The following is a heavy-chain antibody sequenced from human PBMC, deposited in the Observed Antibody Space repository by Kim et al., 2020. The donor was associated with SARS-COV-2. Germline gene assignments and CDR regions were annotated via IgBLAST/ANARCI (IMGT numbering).Heavy chain of an antibody. CDR3: ASTGSGSYYLDC. D-gene: IGHD3-10*01. V-gene: IGHV1-2*02. J-gene: IGHJ4*02. Sequence: NYAQKFQGRVTMTRDTSISTAYMELSRLRADDTAVYYCASTGSGSYYLDCWGQGTLVTVSS.